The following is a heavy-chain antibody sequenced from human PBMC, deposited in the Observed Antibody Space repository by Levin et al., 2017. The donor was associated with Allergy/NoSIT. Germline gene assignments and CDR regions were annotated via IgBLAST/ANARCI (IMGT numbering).Heavy chain of an antibody. V-gene: IGHV3-30*18. CDR1: GFTFSDYG. Sequence: LSLTCAASGFTFSDYGMHWLRQAPGKRLEWLAVVAYDGNNKFYLDSVKGRFTISRDNSKNTLFLQMNGLRPEDTAIYYCAKDAARSSWFDSWGQGTLVTVSS. J-gene: IGHJ5*02. CDR3: AKDAARSSWFDS. D-gene: IGHD6-13*01. CDR2: VAYDGNNK.